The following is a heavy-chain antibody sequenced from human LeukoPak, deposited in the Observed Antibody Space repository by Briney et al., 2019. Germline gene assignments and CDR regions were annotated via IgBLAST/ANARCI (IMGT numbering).Heavy chain of an antibody. J-gene: IGHJ3*02. CDR3: ARAYGDYVPDAFDI. CDR2: IYYSGST. Sequence: PSETLSLTCTVSGGSISSYYWSWIRQPPGKGLEWIGYIYYSGSTNYNPSLMSRVTISVDTSKNQFSLKLSSVTAADTAVYYCARAYGDYVPDAFDIWGQGTMVTVSS. D-gene: IGHD4-17*01. V-gene: IGHV4-59*08. CDR1: GGSISSYY.